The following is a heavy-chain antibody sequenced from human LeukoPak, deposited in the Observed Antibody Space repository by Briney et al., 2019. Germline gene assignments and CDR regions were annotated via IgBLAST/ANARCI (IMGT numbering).Heavy chain of an antibody. D-gene: IGHD5-24*01. CDR1: GSSINSYY. V-gene: IGHV4-59*08. CDR3: AKVIREVDMSYDY. Sequence: SETLSLTCTVSGSSINSYYWGWIRQPPGKRLEWIGYIYYSGYTNYNPSLKSRVTISVDMSKNQFSLKLTSVTAADTAVYYCAKVIREVDMSYDYWGQGALVTVSS. CDR2: IYYSGYT. J-gene: IGHJ4*02.